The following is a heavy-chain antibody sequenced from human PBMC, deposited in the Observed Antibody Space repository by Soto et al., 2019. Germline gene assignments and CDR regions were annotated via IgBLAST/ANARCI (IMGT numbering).Heavy chain of an antibody. CDR3: ARVSPPYYDFWSGSEDYFDY. Sequence: SETLSLTCAVSGGCISSSNWWSWVRQPPGKGLEWIGEIYHSGSTNYNPSLKSRVTISVDKSKNQFSLKLSSVTAADTAVYYCARVSPPYYDFWSGSEDYFDYWGQGTLVTVSS. CDR2: IYHSGST. CDR1: GGCISSSNW. J-gene: IGHJ4*02. V-gene: IGHV4-4*02. D-gene: IGHD3-3*01.